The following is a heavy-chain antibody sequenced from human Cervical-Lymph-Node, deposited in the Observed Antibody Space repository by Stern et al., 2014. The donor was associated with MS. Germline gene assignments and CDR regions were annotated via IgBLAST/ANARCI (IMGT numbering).Heavy chain of an antibody. J-gene: IGHJ6*02. Sequence: VQLVESGAEVKKPGSSVKVSCKASGGTFSSYAISWVRQAPGHGLEWMGGVVPIFGTANYAQKFQGRVTITADESTSTAYMELSSLRPEDTAVYYCARGELKEGLVRGMDVWGQGTTVTVSS. CDR1: GGTFSSYA. D-gene: IGHD1-26*01. CDR2: VVPIFGTA. CDR3: ARGELKEGLVRGMDV. V-gene: IGHV1-69*01.